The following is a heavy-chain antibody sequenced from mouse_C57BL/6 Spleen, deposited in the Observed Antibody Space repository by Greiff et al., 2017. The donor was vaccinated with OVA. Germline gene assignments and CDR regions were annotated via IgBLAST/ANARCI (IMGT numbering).Heavy chain of an antibody. CDR1: GFTFTDYY. CDR2: LRNKANGYTT. D-gene: IGHD2-1*01. CDR3: VKALYSYAMDY. Sequence: EVKLVESGGGLVQPGASLRLSCAASGFTFTDYYMSWVRQPPGKAPEWLALLRNKANGYTTAYTASVKGRFTISRDNSQNILYLQMNTLRAEDSATYYCVKALYSYAMDYWGQGTSVTVSS. J-gene: IGHJ4*01. V-gene: IGHV7-4*01.